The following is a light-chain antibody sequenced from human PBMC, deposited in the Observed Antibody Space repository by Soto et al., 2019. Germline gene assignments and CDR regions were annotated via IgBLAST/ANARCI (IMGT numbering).Light chain of an antibody. V-gene: IGKV2-28*01. CDR2: LAS. Sequence: DIVMTQSPLSLPVTPGESASISCSSSQTLLYRNGNNYLNWYLQKPGQSPQLLIFLASNRASGVPDRFSGSGSGTDFTLRITRLEAEDVEVYYCMQALQSPLTVGGGTRVEIK. J-gene: IGKJ4*01. CDR3: MQALQSPLT. CDR1: QTLLYRNGNNY.